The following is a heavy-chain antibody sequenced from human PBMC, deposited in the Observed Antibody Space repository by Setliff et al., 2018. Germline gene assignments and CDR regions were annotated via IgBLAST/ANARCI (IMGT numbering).Heavy chain of an antibody. D-gene: IGHD3-16*02. Sequence: ASVKVSCKVSGNSFTGHFLHWVRQAPGRGLEWMGWINPDSGDTHSPQNFQGRVRMTRDTSMSTVYMELTRLTSDDTAVYYCTRSSSYGMRYWFDSWGRGILVTVSS. CDR2: INPDSGDT. CDR3: TRSSSYGMRYWFDS. CDR1: GNSFTGHF. V-gene: IGHV1-2*02. J-gene: IGHJ5*01.